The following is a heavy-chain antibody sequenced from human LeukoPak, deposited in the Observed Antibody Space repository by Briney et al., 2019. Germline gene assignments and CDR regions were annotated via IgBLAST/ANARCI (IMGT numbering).Heavy chain of an antibody. CDR3: AASMQLLWFGELLLPFDP. V-gene: IGHV1-58*02. D-gene: IGHD3-10*01. J-gene: IGHJ5*02. CDR1: GFTFTSSA. Sequence: GTSVKVSCKASGFTFTSSAMQWVRQARGQRLEWIGWIVVGSGNTNYAQKFQERVTITRDMSTSTAYMELSSLRSEDTAVYCCAASMQLLWFGELLLPFDPWGQGTLVTVS. CDR2: IVVGSGNT.